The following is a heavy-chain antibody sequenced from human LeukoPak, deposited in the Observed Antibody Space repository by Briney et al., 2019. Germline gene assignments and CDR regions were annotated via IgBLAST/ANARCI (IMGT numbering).Heavy chain of an antibody. J-gene: IGHJ4*02. CDR2: ISHDESHT. CDR3: VKDRADHCSFDS. Sequence: PGGCLRLSCAASGFTFSGFDMYWVRQAPGKGLEWVAVISHDESHTQHADSVKGRFTISRDNSKRTLYLQMNSLRPEDTAVCFCVKDRADHCSFDSWGQGTLVTVSS. D-gene: IGHD1-14*01. CDR1: GFTFSGFD. V-gene: IGHV3-30*18.